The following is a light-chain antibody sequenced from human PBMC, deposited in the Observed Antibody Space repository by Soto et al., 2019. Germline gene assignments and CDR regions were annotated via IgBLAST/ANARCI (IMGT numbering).Light chain of an antibody. Sequence: SALTQPASVSGSPGQSITISCTGTSSDVGGYNYVSWYPQHPGKAPKLMIYEVSNRPSGVSNRFSGSKSGNTASLTISGLQAEDEADYYCSSYTSSSTLVFGGGTKLTVL. V-gene: IGLV2-14*01. J-gene: IGLJ2*01. CDR3: SSYTSSSTLV. CDR1: SSDVGGYNY. CDR2: EVS.